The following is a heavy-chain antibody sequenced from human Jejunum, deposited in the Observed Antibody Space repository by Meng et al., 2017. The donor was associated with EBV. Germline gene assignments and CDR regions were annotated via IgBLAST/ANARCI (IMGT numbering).Heavy chain of an antibody. D-gene: IGHD3-22*01. V-gene: IGHV2-5*02. Sequence: QFPLKGSGPTLVKPTPTLTLTCTFSGFSLSTSAVGVGWIRQPPEKALEWLALIYGGDDKHYSPSLKSRLTITMDTSKNQVVLTMIDMDPVDTATYYCAHRVRDTVNFDYWGQGTLVTVSS. CDR2: IYGGDDK. CDR3: AHRVRDTVNFDY. J-gene: IGHJ4*02. CDR1: GFSLSTSAVG.